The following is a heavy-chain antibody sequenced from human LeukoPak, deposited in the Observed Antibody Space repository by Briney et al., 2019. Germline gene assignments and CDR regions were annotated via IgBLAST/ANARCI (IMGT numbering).Heavy chain of an antibody. CDR1: GYTFTGYY. V-gene: IGHV1-2*02. CDR2: INPNSGGT. Sequence: GASVEVSCKASGYTFTGYYMHWVRQAPGQGLEWMGWINPNSGGTNYAQKFQGRVTMTRDTSISTAYMELSRLRSDDTAVYYCARGSDIVLMVYAETFDYWGQGTLVTVSS. CDR3: ARGSDIVLMVYAETFDY. D-gene: IGHD2-8*01. J-gene: IGHJ4*02.